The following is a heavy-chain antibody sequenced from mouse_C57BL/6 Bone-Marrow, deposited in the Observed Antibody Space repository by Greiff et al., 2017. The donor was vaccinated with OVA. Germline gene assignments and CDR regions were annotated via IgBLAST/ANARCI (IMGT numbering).Heavy chain of an antibody. J-gene: IGHJ1*03. CDR2: ISNLAYSI. D-gene: IGHD3-3*01. Sequence: EVKLMESGGGLVQPGGSLKLSCAASGFTFSDYGMAWVRQAPRKGPEWVAFISNLAYSIYYADTVTGRFTISRENAKNTLYLEMSSLRSEDTAMYYCARLGHFDVWGTGTTVTVSS. CDR3: ARLGHFDV. CDR1: GFTFSDYG. V-gene: IGHV5-15*01.